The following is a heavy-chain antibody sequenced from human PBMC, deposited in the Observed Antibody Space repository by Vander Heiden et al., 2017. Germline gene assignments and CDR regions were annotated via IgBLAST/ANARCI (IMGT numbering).Heavy chain of an antibody. J-gene: IGHJ4*02. D-gene: IGHD2-15*01. CDR1: GGTFSSYA. V-gene: IGHV1-69*01. CDR2: IIPIFGTA. Sequence: QVQLVQSGAEVRKPGSSVKVSCKASGGTFSSYAISWVRQAPGQGLEWMGGIIPIFGTANYAQKFQGRVTITADESTSTAYMELSSLRSEDTAVYYCARDRGYCSGGSCYVLDYWGQGTLVTVSS. CDR3: ARDRGYCSGGSCYVLDY.